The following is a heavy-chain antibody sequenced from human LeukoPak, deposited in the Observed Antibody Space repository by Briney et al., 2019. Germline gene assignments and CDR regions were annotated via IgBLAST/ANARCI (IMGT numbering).Heavy chain of an antibody. CDR1: GFTFSSYG. V-gene: IGHV3-30*02. D-gene: IGHD2/OR15-2a*01. J-gene: IGHJ3*02. Sequence: GGSLRLSCAASGFTFSSYGMHWVRQAPGKGLEWVAFIRFDGSNKYYADSVKGRFTISRDNSKNTLYLQMNSLRAEDTAVYYCAKDYLVSVDAFDIWGQGTRVMVFS. CDR3: AKDYLVSVDAFDI. CDR2: IRFDGSNK.